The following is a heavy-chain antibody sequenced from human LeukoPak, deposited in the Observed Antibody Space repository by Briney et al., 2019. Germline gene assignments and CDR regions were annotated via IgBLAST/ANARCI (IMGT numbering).Heavy chain of an antibody. CDR1: GFTFSTYG. CDR2: ISGSGGST. J-gene: IGHJ4*02. CDR3: AKDGHGSGSSYSDY. V-gene: IGHV3-23*01. D-gene: IGHD3-10*01. Sequence: GGSLRLSCVASGFTFSTYGMSWVSQAPGKGLEWVSAISGSGGSTLYVDSVKGRFTISRDNSKNTLYLQMNSLRAEDTAVYYCAKDGHGSGSSYSDYWGQGTLVTVSS.